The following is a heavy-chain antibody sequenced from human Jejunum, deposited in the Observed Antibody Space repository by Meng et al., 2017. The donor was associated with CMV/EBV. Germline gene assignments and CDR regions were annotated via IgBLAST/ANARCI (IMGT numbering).Heavy chain of an antibody. D-gene: IGHD2-15*01. CDR2: ITSTGSGR. V-gene: IGHV3-23*01. Sequence: GFPFSSYGMSWVRQAPGKGLEWVSTITSTGSGRYYADSLEGRFTMSRDNSKNTLYLQMDSLRAEDTAVYYCAKGQPSGGYSLRFDCWGQGTLVTVSS. CDR3: AKGQPSGGYSLRFDC. J-gene: IGHJ4*02. CDR1: GFPFSSYG.